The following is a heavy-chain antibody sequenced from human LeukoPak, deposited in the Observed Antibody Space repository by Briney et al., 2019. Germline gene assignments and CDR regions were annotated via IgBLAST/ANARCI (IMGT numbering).Heavy chain of an antibody. J-gene: IGHJ4*02. D-gene: IGHD6-19*01. CDR3: AKYEDWAVAAPD. CDR2: ISGSGGST. V-gene: IGHV3-23*01. CDR1: GFTFSSYG. Sequence: GGSLRLSCAASGFTFSSYGMSWVRQAPGKGLEWVSAISGSGGSTYYADSVKGRFTISRDNSKNTLYLQMNSLRAEDTAVYDCAKYEDWAVAAPDWGQGTLVTVSS.